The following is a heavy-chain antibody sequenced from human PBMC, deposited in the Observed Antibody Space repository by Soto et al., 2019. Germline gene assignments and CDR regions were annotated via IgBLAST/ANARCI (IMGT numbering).Heavy chain of an antibody. CDR3: ARLTRYLGGFDC. CDR1: GGSISSYY. D-gene: IGHD3-16*01. V-gene: IGHV4-59*08. Sequence: TSETLSLTCTVSGGSISSYYWSWIRQPPGKGLECIGYIYYSGSTNYNPSLKSRVTISVDTSKNQFSLKLSSVTAADTAVYYCARLTRYLGGFDCWGQGTLVTVSS. J-gene: IGHJ4*02. CDR2: IYYSGST.